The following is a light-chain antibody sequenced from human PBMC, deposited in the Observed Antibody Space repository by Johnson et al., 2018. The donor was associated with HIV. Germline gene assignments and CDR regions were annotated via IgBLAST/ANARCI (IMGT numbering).Light chain of an antibody. Sequence: QSVLTQPPSVSAAPGQKVTISCSGSSCDIGNNYVSFHQQLPGTAPKLLIYDNNKRPSGIPDRISGSKSGTSATLGITGLQTGDEADYYCGTWDSSLSAFYVFGTGTKVTVL. J-gene: IGLJ1*01. CDR2: DNN. CDR1: SCDIGNNY. CDR3: GTWDSSLSAFYV. V-gene: IGLV1-51*01.